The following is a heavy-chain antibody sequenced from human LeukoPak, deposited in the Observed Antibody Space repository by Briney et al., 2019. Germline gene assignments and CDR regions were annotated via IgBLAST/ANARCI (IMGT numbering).Heavy chain of an antibody. V-gene: IGHV3-48*03. CDR2: ISSSGSTI. Sequence: GGSLRLSCAASGFTFSSYEMNWVRQAPGKGLEWVSYISSSGSTIYYADSVKGRFTISRDNAKNSLYMQMNSLRAEDTAVYYCARDGPDTPGGGQLWGQGTLVTVSS. J-gene: IGHJ4*02. CDR1: GFTFSSYE. D-gene: IGHD2-15*01. CDR3: ARDGPDTPGGGQL.